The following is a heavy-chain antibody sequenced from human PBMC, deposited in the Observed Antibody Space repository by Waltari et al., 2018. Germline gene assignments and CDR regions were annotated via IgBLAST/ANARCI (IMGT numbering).Heavy chain of an antibody. CDR2: IYSGGST. V-gene: IGHV3-23*03. J-gene: IGHJ4*02. CDR3: ALEAARKD. CDR1: GFTFSSYA. Sequence: EVQLLESGGGLVQPGGSLRLSCAASGFTFSSYAMSWVRQAPGKGLEGVSVIYSGGSTYYADSVKGRFTISRDNSKNTLYLQMNSLRAEDTAVYYRALEAARKDWGQGTLVTVSS. D-gene: IGHD6-6*01.